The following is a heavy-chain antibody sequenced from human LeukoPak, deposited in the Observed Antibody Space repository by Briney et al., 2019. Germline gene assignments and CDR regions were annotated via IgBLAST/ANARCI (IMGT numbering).Heavy chain of an antibody. CDR3: ARDGPSMVRAVIPFDI. J-gene: IGHJ3*02. D-gene: IGHD3-10*01. CDR2: INPHSGGT. CDR1: GYTFTDYY. V-gene: IGHV1-2*02. Sequence: ASVKVSCKTSGYTFTDYYMHWVRQAPGQGLEWMGWINPHSGGTYYAQKFQGRVIMTRDSSTSTAYMELSNLRSDDTAVYYCARDGPSMVRAVIPFDIWGQGTMVTVSS.